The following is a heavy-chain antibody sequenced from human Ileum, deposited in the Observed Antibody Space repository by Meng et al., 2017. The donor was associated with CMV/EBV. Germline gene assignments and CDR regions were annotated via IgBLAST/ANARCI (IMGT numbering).Heavy chain of an antibody. CDR1: GVTFSSYA. J-gene: IGHJ4*02. CDR3: AKDVYQNSRGAPLDY. CDR2: INSGGATT. Sequence: SGVTFSSYAMTWVRQAPGKGLEWVSTINSGGATTYYADSVKGRFTISRDNSKNSLDLQMNSVRAEDTAIYYCAKDVYQNSRGAPLDYWGQGTLVTVSS. V-gene: IGHV3-23*01. D-gene: IGHD3-22*01.